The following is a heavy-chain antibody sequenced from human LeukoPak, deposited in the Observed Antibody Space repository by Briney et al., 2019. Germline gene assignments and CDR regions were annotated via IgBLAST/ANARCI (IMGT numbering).Heavy chain of an antibody. Sequence: GGSLRLSCAASGFTFSSYAMSWVRQAPGKGLEWVSAISGSGGSTYYADSVKGRFTISRDNSKNTLYLQMNSLSAADTAVYYCAKDLGFTGDSYFDYWGQGTLVTVSS. CDR1: GFTFSSYA. V-gene: IGHV3-23*01. D-gene: IGHD7-27*01. CDR2: ISGSGGST. J-gene: IGHJ4*02. CDR3: AKDLGFTGDSYFDY.